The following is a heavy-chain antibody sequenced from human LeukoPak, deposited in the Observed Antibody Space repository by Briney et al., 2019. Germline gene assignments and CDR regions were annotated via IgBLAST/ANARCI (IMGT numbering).Heavy chain of an antibody. D-gene: IGHD2-15*01. CDR1: GFTFSSYG. CDR2: ISYDGSNK. J-gene: IGHJ5*02. CDR3: ARSRGVDWFDP. V-gene: IGHV3-30*03. Sequence: GGSLRLSCAASGFTFSSYGMHWVRQAPGKGLEWVAVISYDGSNKYYADSVKGRFTISRDNAKNSLYLQMNSLRTEDTAVYYCARSRGVDWFDPWGQGTLVTVSS.